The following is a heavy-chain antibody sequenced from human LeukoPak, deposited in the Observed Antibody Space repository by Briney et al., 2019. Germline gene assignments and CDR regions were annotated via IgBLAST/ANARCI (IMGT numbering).Heavy chain of an antibody. CDR1: GGSISSYY. D-gene: IGHD2-2*01. CDR3: ARDPAAGYCSSTSCYRGFDP. CDR2: IYYSGST. J-gene: IGHJ5*02. V-gene: IGHV4-59*01. Sequence: PSETLSLTCTVSGGSISSYYWSWIRQPPGKGLEWIGYIYYSGSTNYNPSLKSRVTISVDTSKNQFSLKLSSVTAADTAVYYCARDPAAGYCSSTSCYRGFDPWGQGTLVTVSS.